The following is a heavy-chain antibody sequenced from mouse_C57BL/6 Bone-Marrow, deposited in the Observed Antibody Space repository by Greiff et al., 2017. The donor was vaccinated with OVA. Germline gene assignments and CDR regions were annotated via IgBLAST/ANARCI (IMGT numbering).Heavy chain of an antibody. CDR2: INSDGGST. CDR3: ARIYYDYGGAMDY. J-gene: IGHJ4*01. V-gene: IGHV5-2*01. CDR1: EYEFPSHD. Sequence: EVQRVESGGGLVQPGESLKLSWESNEYEFPSHDMSWVRKTPEKRLELVAAINSDGGSTYYPDTMERRFIISRDNTKKTLYLQMSSLRSEDTALYYCARIYYDYGGAMDYWGQGTSVTVSS. D-gene: IGHD2-4*01.